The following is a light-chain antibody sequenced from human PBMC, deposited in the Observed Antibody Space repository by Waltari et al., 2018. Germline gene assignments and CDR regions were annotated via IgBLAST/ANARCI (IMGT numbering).Light chain of an antibody. CDR2: AAS. J-gene: IGKJ1*01. V-gene: IGKV1-12*02. CDR1: QGIRSW. Sequence: DIEMTQSPSSAPASVGVRVTNTCRPWQGIRSWLALYQQKPGKAPKLLIYAASSLQSGVPSRFSGSGSGTDFTLTISSLQPEDFATYYCQQANSFPWTFGQGTKVEIK. CDR3: QQANSFPWT.